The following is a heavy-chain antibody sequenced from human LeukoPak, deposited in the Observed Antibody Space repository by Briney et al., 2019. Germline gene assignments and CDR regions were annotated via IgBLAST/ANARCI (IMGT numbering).Heavy chain of an antibody. CDR2: INPSTGGT. V-gene: IGHV1-2*02. CDR3: ARDRAYYYYGMDV. CDR1: GYTFSGNY. Sequence: ASVKVSFKASGYTFSGNYIHWVRQAPGLGLEWMGWINPSTGGTNYAQKFQGRVTMTRDTSISTSYMELSRLTSDDTAVYFCARDRAYYYYGMDVWGQGTTVTVSS. J-gene: IGHJ6*02.